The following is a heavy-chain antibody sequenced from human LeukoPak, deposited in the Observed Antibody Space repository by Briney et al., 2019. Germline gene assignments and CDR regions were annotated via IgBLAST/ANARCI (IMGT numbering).Heavy chain of an antibody. Sequence: PSETLSLTCTVSGGSISSNSNYWAWIRQPPGRGLEWIGSISYGGSTYYSPSLESRVTISVDTSKNQFSLRLSSVAAADTAVYYCARQALWFFDHWGQGTLVTVSS. J-gene: IGHJ4*02. V-gene: IGHV4-39*01. CDR2: ISYGGST. D-gene: IGHD2-21*01. CDR3: ARQALWFFDH. CDR1: GGSISSNSNY.